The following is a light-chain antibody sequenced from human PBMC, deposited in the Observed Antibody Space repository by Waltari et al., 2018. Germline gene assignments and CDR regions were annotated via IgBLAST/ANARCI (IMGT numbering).Light chain of an antibody. CDR3: QTWGTDIVV. CDR1: SGHTSFA. CDR2: VKSDGSH. J-gene: IGLJ3*02. V-gene: IGLV4-69*01. Sequence: QLVLTQSPSASASLGASVKFTCSLSSGHTSFAIAWHQQPQGKGPRYLMTVKSDGSHKKGDGIPDRFSGSSSGAERYLTVSSLQSEDEADYYCQTWGTDIVVFGGGTKLTVL.